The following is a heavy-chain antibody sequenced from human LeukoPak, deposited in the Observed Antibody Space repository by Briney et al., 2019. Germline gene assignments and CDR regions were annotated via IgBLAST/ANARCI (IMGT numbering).Heavy chain of an antibody. J-gene: IGHJ2*01. CDR2: IYSGGST. V-gene: IGHV3-53*01. Sequence: GGSLRLSCAASGFTFSSYWMSWVRQAPGKGLERVSVIYSGGSTYYADSVKGRFTISRDNSKNTLYLQMNSLRAEDTAVYYCARDRVGILAGLRRGWNWYFDLWGRGTLVTVSS. CDR3: ARDRVGILAGLRRGWNWYFDL. CDR1: GFTFSSYW. D-gene: IGHD2-15*01.